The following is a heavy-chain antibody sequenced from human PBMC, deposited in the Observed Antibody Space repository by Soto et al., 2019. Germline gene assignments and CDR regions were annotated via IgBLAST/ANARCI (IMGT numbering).Heavy chain of an antibody. CDR3: ARDPEGGGGWFDP. CDR2: IIPIFGTA. V-gene: IGHV1-69*14. D-gene: IGHD1-26*01. Sequence: QVQLVQSGAEVKKPGSSVKVSCKASGGTFSSYAISWVRQAPGQGLEWMGGIIPIFGTANYAQKFQGRVTITADKSTSTAYRGLSSLRSEAAAVYYWARDPEGGGGWFDPWGQGTLVTVSS. J-gene: IGHJ5*02. CDR1: GGTFSSYA.